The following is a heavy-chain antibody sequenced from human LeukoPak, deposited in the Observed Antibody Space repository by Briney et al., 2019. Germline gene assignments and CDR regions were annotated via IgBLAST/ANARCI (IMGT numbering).Heavy chain of an antibody. V-gene: IGHV4-61*02. CDR1: GGSISSGSYY. J-gene: IGHJ4*02. Sequence: SQTLSLTCTVSGGSISSGSYYWSWIRQPAGKGLEWIGRIYTSGSTNYNPSLKSRVTISVDTSKNQFSLKLSSVSAADTAVYYCARVPPRYSSSWYYYFDYWGQGTLVTVSS. CDR2: IYTSGST. CDR3: ARVPPRYSSSWYYYFDY. D-gene: IGHD6-13*01.